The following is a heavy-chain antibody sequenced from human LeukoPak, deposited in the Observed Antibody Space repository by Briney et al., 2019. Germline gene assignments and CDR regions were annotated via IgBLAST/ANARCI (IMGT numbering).Heavy chain of an antibody. D-gene: IGHD3-9*01. Sequence: PGRSLRLSCAASGFTFSSYAMHWVRQAPGKGLEWVAVISYDGSNKYYADSVKGRFTISRDNSKNTLYLQMNSLRAEDTAVYYCARDLEYDILTGPEYYYYGMDVWGQGTTVTVSS. CDR1: GFTFSSYA. V-gene: IGHV3-30-3*01. J-gene: IGHJ6*02. CDR2: ISYDGSNK. CDR3: ARDLEYDILTGPEYYYYGMDV.